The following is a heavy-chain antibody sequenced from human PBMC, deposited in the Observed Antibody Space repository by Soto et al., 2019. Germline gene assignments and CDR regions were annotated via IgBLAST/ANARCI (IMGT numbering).Heavy chain of an antibody. Sequence: GGSLRLSCAASGFTFSSYAMSWVRQAPGKGLEWVSAISGSGGSTYYADSEKGRFTISRDNSKNTLYLQMNSLRAEDTAVYYCAKDNYDSSGYYYVPYFDYWGQGTLVTVSS. CDR2: ISGSGGST. CDR1: GFTFSSYA. D-gene: IGHD3-22*01. V-gene: IGHV3-23*01. CDR3: AKDNYDSSGYYYVPYFDY. J-gene: IGHJ4*02.